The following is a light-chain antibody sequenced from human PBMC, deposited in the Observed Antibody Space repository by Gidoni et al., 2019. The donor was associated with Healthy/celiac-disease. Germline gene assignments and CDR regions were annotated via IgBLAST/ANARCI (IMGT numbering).Light chain of an antibody. Sequence: DIQMTKSTYSLSASVGDRVTITCRASQGIRNALGWYQQKPGKAHKRLVYAASSFQSGVPSWFSGCGSGTEFTLTISSLQPEDFSTYYCLQHNSYPWTFGQGTKVEIK. CDR2: AAS. CDR3: LQHNSYPWT. CDR1: QGIRNA. J-gene: IGKJ1*01. V-gene: IGKV1-17*01.